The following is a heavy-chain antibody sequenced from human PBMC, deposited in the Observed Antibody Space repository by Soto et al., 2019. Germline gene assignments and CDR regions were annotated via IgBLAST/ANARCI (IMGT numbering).Heavy chain of an antibody. Sequence: GASVKVSCKASGYTFTSYAMHWVRQAPGQRLEWMGWINAGNGNTKYSQKFQGRVTITRDTSASTAYMELSSLRSEDTAVYYCARDRSGYPSLAFDYWGQGTLVTVSS. V-gene: IGHV1-3*01. D-gene: IGHD5-12*01. CDR3: ARDRSGYPSLAFDY. CDR1: GYTFTSYA. CDR2: INAGNGNT. J-gene: IGHJ4*02.